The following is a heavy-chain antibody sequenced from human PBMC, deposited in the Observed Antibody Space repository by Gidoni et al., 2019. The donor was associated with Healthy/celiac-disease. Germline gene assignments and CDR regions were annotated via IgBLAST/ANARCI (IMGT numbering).Heavy chain of an antibody. CDR1: GGTFSSYA. CDR3: ARVAVEWELQNGFDY. CDR2: IIPIFGTA. V-gene: IGHV1-69*06. J-gene: IGHJ4*02. D-gene: IGHD1-26*01. Sequence: QVQLVQSGAEVKKPGSSVKVYCQASGGTFSSYAISWVRQAPGQGLEWMGGIIPIFGTANYAQKFQGRVTITADKSTSTAYMELSSLRSEDTAVYYCARVAVEWELQNGFDYWGQGTLVTVSS.